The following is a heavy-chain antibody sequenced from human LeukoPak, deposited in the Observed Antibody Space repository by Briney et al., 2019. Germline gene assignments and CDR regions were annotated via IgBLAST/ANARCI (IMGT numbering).Heavy chain of an antibody. CDR2: IYYDGSI. D-gene: IGHD2-2*02. CDR1: GGSMSNYW. CDR3: ARRLCSSLTCNIGPSGNWLDP. V-gene: IGHV4-59*08. Sequence: PSETLSLTCTVSGGSMSNYWWNWIRQPPGKGLEWIGYIYYDGSIYYNPALNSRVTISIDTSKNQFSLKLNSVTAADTAVYYCARRLCSSLTCNIGPSGNWLDPWGQGTLVTVSS. J-gene: IGHJ5*02.